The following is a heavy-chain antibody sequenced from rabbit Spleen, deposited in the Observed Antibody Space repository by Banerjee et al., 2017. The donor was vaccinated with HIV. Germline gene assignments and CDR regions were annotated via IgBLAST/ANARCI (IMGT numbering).Heavy chain of an antibody. CDR3: ARYYIFYGMDL. CDR1: GDSFSSSSY. CDR2: IDPVFGIA. D-gene: IGHD4-1*01. V-gene: IGHV1S40*01. Sequence: QSLEESGGDLVKPGASLTLTCTASGDSFSSSSYMCWVRQAPGKGLEWIGSIDPVFGIANYASWVNGRFTISRDNAQNTVDLQMNSLTAADTATYFCARYYIFYGMDLWGQGTLVTVS. J-gene: IGHJ6*01.